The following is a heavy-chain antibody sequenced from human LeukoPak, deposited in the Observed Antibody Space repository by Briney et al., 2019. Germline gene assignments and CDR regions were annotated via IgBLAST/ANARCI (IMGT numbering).Heavy chain of an antibody. D-gene: IGHD2-8*01. Sequence: PGGSLRLSCAASGFTFSTYAMTWVRQAPGKGLEWVSVISGGAGSTYYADSVKGRFTISRDNSKNTLYLQMNSLRAEDTAVYYCAKRRDGVCYDYWGQGTLVTVSS. CDR1: GFTFSTYA. V-gene: IGHV3-23*01. CDR3: AKRRDGVCYDY. CDR2: ISGGAGST. J-gene: IGHJ4*02.